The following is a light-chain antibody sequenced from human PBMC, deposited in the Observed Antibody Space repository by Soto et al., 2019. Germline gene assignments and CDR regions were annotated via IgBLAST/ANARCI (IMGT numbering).Light chain of an antibody. V-gene: IGKV3D-20*02. CDR2: GAS. Sequence: EIVLTQSPGTLSLSPGERATLSCRASQSISSSYLAWYQQKPGQAPRLLIYGASSRATGIPARFSGGGSGTDFSLPNSSLETDDFAGYYCQQRNSWPPTFGGGTKVEIK. CDR3: QQRNSWPPT. CDR1: QSISSSY. J-gene: IGKJ4*01.